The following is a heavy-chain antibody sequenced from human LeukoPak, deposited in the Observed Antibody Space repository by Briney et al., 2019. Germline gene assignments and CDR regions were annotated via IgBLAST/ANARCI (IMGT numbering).Heavy chain of an antibody. CDR2: INPNSGGT. D-gene: IGHD6-13*01. V-gene: IGHV1-2*02. Sequence: ASVKVSCKASGYTFTGYYMHWVRQAPGQGLEWMGWINPNSGGTNYAQKFQGRVTMTRDTSISTAYIELSRLRSDDTAVYYCARLRGIAAAGGWFDPWGQGTLVTVSS. J-gene: IGHJ5*02. CDR1: GYTFTGYY. CDR3: ARLRGIAAAGGWFDP.